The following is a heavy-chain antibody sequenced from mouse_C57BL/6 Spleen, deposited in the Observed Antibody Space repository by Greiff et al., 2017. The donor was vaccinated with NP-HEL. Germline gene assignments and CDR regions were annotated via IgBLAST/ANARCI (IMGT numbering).Heavy chain of an antibody. Sequence: VQLQQSGPELVKPGASVKLSCKASGYTFTSYDINWVKQRPGQGLEWIGWIYPRDGSTKYNEKFKGKATLTVDTSSSTAYMELHSLTSEDSAVYFCARRITTVVVDWYFDVWGTGTTVTVSS. CDR2: IYPRDGST. D-gene: IGHD1-1*01. V-gene: IGHV1-85*01. CDR3: ARRITTVVVDWYFDV. J-gene: IGHJ1*03. CDR1: GYTFTSYD.